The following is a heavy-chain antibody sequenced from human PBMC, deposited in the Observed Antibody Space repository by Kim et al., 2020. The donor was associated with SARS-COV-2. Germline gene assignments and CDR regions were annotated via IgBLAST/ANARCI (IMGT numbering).Heavy chain of an antibody. CDR1: GGSISSSSYY. CDR3: ARHRTRRITMVRGVSFDP. D-gene: IGHD3-10*01. J-gene: IGHJ5*02. V-gene: IGHV4-39*01. Sequence: SETLSLTCTVSGGSISSSSYYWGWIRQPPGKGLEWIGSIYYSGSTYYNPSLKSRVTISVDTSKNQFSLKLSSVTAADTAVYYCARHRTRRITMVRGVSFDPWGQGTLVTVSS. CDR2: IYYSGST.